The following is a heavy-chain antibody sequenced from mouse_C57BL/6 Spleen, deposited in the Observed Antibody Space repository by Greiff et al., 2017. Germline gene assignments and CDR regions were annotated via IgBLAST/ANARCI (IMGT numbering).Heavy chain of an antibody. CDR1: GFSLTSYA. Sequence: VQLQQSGPGLVAPSQSLSITCTVSGFSLTSYAISWVRQPPGKGLEWLGVIWTGGGTNYNSALKSRLSLSKDNSKSQVFLKMNSLQTDDTARYYCARNEDYYGSSYGFAYWGQGTLVTVSA. D-gene: IGHD1-1*01. CDR2: IWTGGGT. V-gene: IGHV2-9-1*01. J-gene: IGHJ3*01. CDR3: ARNEDYYGSSYGFAY.